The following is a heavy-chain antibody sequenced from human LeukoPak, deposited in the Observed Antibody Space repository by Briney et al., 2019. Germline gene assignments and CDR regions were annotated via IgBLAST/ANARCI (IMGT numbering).Heavy chain of an antibody. V-gene: IGHV1-69*13. J-gene: IGHJ4*02. CDR3: ARAGYSTNYFDY. CDR2: IIPIFGTA. CDR1: GGTFSSYA. D-gene: IGHD6-13*01. Sequence: ASVKVSCKASGGTFSSYAISWVRQAPGQGLEWMGGIIPIFGTANYAQKFRGRVTITADESTSTAYMELSSLRSEDTAVYYCARAGYSTNYFDYWGQGTLVTVSS.